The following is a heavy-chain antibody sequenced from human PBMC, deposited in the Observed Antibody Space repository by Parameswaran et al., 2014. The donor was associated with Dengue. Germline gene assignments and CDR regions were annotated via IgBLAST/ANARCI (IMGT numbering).Heavy chain of an antibody. V-gene: IGHV3-30*02. CDR3: GRRWLRPPADY. D-gene: IGHD5-12*01. CDR2: IRYDGSNK. Sequence: WIRQPPGKGLEWVAFIRYDGSNKYYADSVKGRFTISRDNSKNTLYLQMNSLRAEDTAVYYCGRRWLRPPADYWGQGTLVTVSS. J-gene: IGHJ4*02.